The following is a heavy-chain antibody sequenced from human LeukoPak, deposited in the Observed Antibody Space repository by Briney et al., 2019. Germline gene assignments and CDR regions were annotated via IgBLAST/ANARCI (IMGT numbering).Heavy chain of an antibody. CDR3: ARSYGGNPNWFDP. D-gene: IGHD4-23*01. CDR2: IIPIFGTA. CDR1: GGTFSSYA. Sequence: SVKVSCKASGGTFSSYAISWVRQAPGQGLVWMGGIIPIFGTANYAQKFQGRVTITTDESTSTAYMELSSLRSEDTAVYYCARSYGGNPNWFDPWGQGTLVTVSS. J-gene: IGHJ5*02. V-gene: IGHV1-69*05.